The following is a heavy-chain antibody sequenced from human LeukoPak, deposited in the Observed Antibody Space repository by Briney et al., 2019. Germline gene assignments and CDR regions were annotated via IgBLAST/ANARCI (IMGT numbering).Heavy chain of an antibody. D-gene: IGHD3-9*01. CDR1: GGSISSYY. CDR3: ARVVRNYDILTGYYTEIDY. J-gene: IGHJ4*02. CDR2: IYTSGST. V-gene: IGHV4-4*07. Sequence: PSETLSRTCTVSGGSISSYYWSWIRQPAGKGLEWIGRIYTSGSTNYNPSLTSRVTMSVDTSKNQFSLKLSSVTAADTAVYYCARVVRNYDILTGYYTEIDYWGQGTLVTVSS.